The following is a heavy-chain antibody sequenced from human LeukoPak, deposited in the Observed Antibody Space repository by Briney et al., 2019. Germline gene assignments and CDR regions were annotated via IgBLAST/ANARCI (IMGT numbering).Heavy chain of an antibody. CDR3: ARTAWFGELVYYYYMDV. CDR1: GGSISSYY. D-gene: IGHD3-10*01. J-gene: IGHJ6*03. Sequence: SETLSLTCTVSGGSISSYYWSWIRQPPVKGLEWIGYIYYSGSTNYNPSLKSRVTISVDTSKNQFSLKLSSVTAADTAVYYCARTAWFGELVYYYYMDVWGKGTTVTVSS. V-gene: IGHV4-59*01. CDR2: IYYSGST.